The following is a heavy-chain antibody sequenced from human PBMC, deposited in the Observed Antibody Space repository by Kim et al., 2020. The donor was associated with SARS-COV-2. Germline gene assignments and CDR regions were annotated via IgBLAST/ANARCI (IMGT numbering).Heavy chain of an antibody. D-gene: IGHD3-10*01. J-gene: IGHJ4*02. Sequence: TNYNPSLTRRVTIAVDTSKTQFSLKLGSVTAADTAVYYCARDYSGSGKDYWGQGTLVTVSS. V-gene: IGHV4-34*01. CDR2: T. CDR3: ARDYSGSGKDY.